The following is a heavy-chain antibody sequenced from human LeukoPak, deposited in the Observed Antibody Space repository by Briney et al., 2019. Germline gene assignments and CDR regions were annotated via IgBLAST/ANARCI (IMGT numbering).Heavy chain of an antibody. Sequence: SVKVSCKASGGTFSSYAISWVRQAPGQGLEWMGRIIPILGIANYAQKFQGRVTITTDESTSTAYMELSSLRSEDTAVYYCASYYCSSTSCYRADPDAFDIWGQGTMVTVSS. CDR3: ASYYCSSTSCYRADPDAFDI. J-gene: IGHJ3*02. V-gene: IGHV1-69*04. CDR1: GGTFSSYA. CDR2: IIPILGIA. D-gene: IGHD2-2*01.